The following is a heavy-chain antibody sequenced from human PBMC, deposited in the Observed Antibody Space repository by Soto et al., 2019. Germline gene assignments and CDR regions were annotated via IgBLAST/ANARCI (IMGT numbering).Heavy chain of an antibody. V-gene: IGHV3-23*01. Sequence: VQLLESGGGLVQPGGSLRLSCAASGFTFSSYTMNWVRQAPGKGLEWVSGINSGGRTYYADSVKGRFTISRDDSKNTLYLQIISLRAEDTAVYYCAKDLRPDGVWDFDYWGQGPLVTVSS. D-gene: IGHD4-17*01. CDR2: INSGGRT. CDR3: AKDLRPDGVWDFDY. J-gene: IGHJ4*02. CDR1: GFTFSSYT.